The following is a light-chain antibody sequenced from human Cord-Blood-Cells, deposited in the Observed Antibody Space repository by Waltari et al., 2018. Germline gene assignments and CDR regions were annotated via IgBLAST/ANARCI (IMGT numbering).Light chain of an antibody. Sequence: EIVMTQSPATLSVSPGERATLSCRASQSVSSNLAWYQQKPGQAPRLLIYGASTSATGIPARFSGSGSGTEFTRTISSLRSEDFAVYYCQQYNNWPPYTFGQGTKLEIK. J-gene: IGKJ2*01. CDR2: GAS. CDR3: QQYNNWPPYT. CDR1: QSVSSN. V-gene: IGKV3-15*01.